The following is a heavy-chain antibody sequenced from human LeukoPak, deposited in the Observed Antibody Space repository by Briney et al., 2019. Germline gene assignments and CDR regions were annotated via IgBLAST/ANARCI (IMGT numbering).Heavy chain of an antibody. CDR3: ASPIAAAGGLDY. CDR1: GYTFTGYY. V-gene: IGHV1-2*02. J-gene: IGHJ4*02. CDR2: INPNSGGT. Sequence: ASVKVSCKASGYTFTGYYMHWMRRAPGQGLEWMGWINPNSGGTNYAQKFQGRVTMTRDTSISTAYMELSRLRSDDTAVYYCASPIAAAGGLDYWGQGTLVTVSS. D-gene: IGHD6-13*01.